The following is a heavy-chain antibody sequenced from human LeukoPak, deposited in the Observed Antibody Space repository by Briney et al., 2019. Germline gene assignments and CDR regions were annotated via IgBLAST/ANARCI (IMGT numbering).Heavy chain of an antibody. CDR1: GGTFSSYA. D-gene: IGHD6-19*01. V-gene: IGHV1-69*13. CDR3: AREGSGWNGPFDY. J-gene: IGHJ4*02. CDR2: IIPIFSTA. Sequence: RASVKVSCKASGGTFSSYAISWVRQAPGQGLEWMGGIIPIFSTANYAQKFQGRVTITADESTSTAYMELSSLRSEDTAVYYCAREGSGWNGPFDYWGQGTLVTVSS.